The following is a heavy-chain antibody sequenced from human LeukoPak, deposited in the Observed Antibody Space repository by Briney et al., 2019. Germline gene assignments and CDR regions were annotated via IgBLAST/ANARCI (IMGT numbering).Heavy chain of an antibody. D-gene: IGHD1-26*01. V-gene: IGHV3-7*01. CDR2: INPDGSQK. CDR3: AGYSGSYPGWLGP. Sequence: GGSLRLSCTASGFTFSTSWMNWVRQTPGKGLEWVANINPDGSQKDYVDSLKGRFTISRDNAKNSVFLQMNNLRAEDTAVYHCAGYSGSYPGWLGPWGQGTLVTASS. J-gene: IGHJ5*02. CDR1: GFTFSTSW.